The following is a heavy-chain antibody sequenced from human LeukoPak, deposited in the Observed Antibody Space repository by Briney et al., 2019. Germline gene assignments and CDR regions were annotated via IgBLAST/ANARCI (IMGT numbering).Heavy chain of an antibody. V-gene: IGHV4-61*01. Sequence: SETLSLTCTVSGGSVSSGSYYWSWIRQPPGKGLEWIGYIYYSGSTNYNPSLKSRVTISVDTSKKQFSLKLSSVTAADTAVYYCARGGNYYDSSPLDYWGQGTLVTVSS. CDR1: GGSVSSGSYY. D-gene: IGHD3-22*01. CDR3: ARGGNYYDSSPLDY. CDR2: IYYSGST. J-gene: IGHJ4*02.